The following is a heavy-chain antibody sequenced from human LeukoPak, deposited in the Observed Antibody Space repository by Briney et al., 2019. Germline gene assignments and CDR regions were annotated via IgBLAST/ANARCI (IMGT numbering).Heavy chain of an antibody. Sequence: GGSLRLSCAASGFTFSSYSMNWVRQAPGKGLEWVSYISSSSSTIYYADSVKGRFTISRDNAKNPLYLQMNSLRDEDTAVYYCARGDIVVVPAAPNYFDYWGQGTLVTVSS. D-gene: IGHD2-2*01. CDR1: GFTFSSYS. CDR3: ARGDIVVVPAAPNYFDY. J-gene: IGHJ4*02. CDR2: ISSSSSTI. V-gene: IGHV3-48*02.